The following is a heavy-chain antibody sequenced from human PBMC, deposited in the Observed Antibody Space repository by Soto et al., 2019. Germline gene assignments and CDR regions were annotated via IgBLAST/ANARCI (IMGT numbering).Heavy chain of an antibody. CDR2: INNDTGDT. CDR3: VRDGGVYFGNWGP. Sequence: QVQLVQSGAEVKKPGASVKLSCKASGYTFRRFAIHWVRQVPGQSLEWMGWINNDTGDTKYSPRLQGRLTITRDTSARTTDMELTSLTPGDTANYYCVRDGGVYFGNWGPWGQGTPVIVSS. V-gene: IGHV1-3*04. J-gene: IGHJ5*02. D-gene: IGHD3-10*01. CDR1: GYTFRRFA.